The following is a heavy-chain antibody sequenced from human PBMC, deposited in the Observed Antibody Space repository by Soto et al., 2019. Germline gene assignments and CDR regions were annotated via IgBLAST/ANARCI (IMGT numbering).Heavy chain of an antibody. CDR3: ARATVGASDFGFDS. CDR2: LYSGGST. D-gene: IGHD1-26*01. J-gene: IGHJ4*02. V-gene: IGHV3-53*01. Sequence: EVQLVESGGGLVQPGGSLRLSCAASGFTVSDYYMTWVRQAPGKGLEWVSLLYSGGSTIYADSVKGRLTISRDSSKNTLYPQMNSLRVEDTAVYYCARATVGASDFGFDSWGQGTLVTVSS. CDR1: GFTVSDYY.